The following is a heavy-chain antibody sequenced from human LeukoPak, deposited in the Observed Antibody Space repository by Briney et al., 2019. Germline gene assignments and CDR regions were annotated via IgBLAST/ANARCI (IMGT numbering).Heavy chain of an antibody. D-gene: IGHD3-3*01. CDR1: GGSISSGGYY. Sequence: PSETLSLTCTVSGGSISSGGYYWSWIRQHPGKGLEWIGYIYYSGSTYYNPSLKSRVTISVDTSKNQFSLKLSSVTAADTAVYYCARQGRFLEWPPRYFDYWGQGTLVTVSS. J-gene: IGHJ4*02. V-gene: IGHV4-31*03. CDR2: IYYSGST. CDR3: ARQGRFLEWPPRYFDY.